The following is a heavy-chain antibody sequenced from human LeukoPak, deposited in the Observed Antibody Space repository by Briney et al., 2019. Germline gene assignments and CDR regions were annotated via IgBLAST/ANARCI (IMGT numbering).Heavy chain of an antibody. CDR3: ALVAAAGWFDP. D-gene: IGHD6-13*01. CDR1: GGSFSGYY. Sequence: SETLSLTCAVYGGSFSGYYWTWIRQPPGKGLEWIGEINHSGSTNYNPSLKSRVTISLDTSKNQFSLKLSSVTAADTAVYYCALVAAAGWFDPWGQGTLVTVSS. CDR2: INHSGST. J-gene: IGHJ5*02. V-gene: IGHV4-34*01.